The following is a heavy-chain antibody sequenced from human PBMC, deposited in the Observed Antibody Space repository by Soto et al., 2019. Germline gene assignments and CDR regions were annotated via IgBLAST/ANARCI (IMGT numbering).Heavy chain of an antibody. CDR2: IDPSDSYI. D-gene: IGHD6-13*01. CDR1: GYSFTSYL. J-gene: IGHJ5*02. Sequence: GESLKISCKGSGYSFTSYLISWVRQMPGKGLEWMGRIDPSDSYINYSPSFQGHVTISADKSISTAYLQWSSLKASDTAMYYCARRHSSSSAFDPWGQGTLVTVSS. CDR3: ARRHSSSSAFDP. V-gene: IGHV5-10-1*01.